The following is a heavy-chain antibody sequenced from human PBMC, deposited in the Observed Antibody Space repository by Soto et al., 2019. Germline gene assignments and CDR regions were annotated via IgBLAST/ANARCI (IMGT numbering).Heavy chain of an antibody. V-gene: IGHV3-30*18. D-gene: IGHD2-15*01. Sequence: GGSLRLSCAASGFTFSSYGMHWVRQAPGKGLEWVAVISYDGSNKYYADSVKGRFTISRDNSKNTLYLQMNSLRAEDTAVYYCAKDLGAPTFGYYYGMDVWGQGTTVTVSS. CDR3: AKDLGAPTFGYYYGMDV. J-gene: IGHJ6*02. CDR2: ISYDGSNK. CDR1: GFTFSSYG.